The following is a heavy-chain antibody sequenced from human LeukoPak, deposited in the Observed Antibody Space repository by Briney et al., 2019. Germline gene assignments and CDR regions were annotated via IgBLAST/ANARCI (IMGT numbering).Heavy chain of an antibody. Sequence: PSETLSLTCTVSGGSISSYYWSWIRQPAGKGLVWIGRIYTSGSTNYNPSLKSRVTMSVDTSKNQFSLKLSSVTAADTAVYYCARGDIVVVPAATTVHYYYYYGMDVWGQGTTVTVSS. CDR2: IYTSGST. CDR1: GGSISSYY. CDR3: ARGDIVVVPAATTVHYYYYYGMDV. J-gene: IGHJ6*02. V-gene: IGHV4-4*07. D-gene: IGHD2-2*01.